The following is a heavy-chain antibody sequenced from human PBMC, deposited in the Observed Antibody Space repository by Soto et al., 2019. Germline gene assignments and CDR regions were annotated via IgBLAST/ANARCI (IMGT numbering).Heavy chain of an antibody. CDR2: IYYSGST. CDR3: AGTPETLYGDYGLGGWFDP. Sequence: PSETLSLTCTVSGGSISSGGYYWSWIRQHPGKGLEWIGYIYYSGSTYYNPSLKSRVTISVDTSKNQFSLKLSSVTAADTAVYYCAGTPETLYGDYGLGGWFDPWGQGTLVTVSS. D-gene: IGHD4-17*01. J-gene: IGHJ5*02. CDR1: GGSISSGGYY. V-gene: IGHV4-31*03.